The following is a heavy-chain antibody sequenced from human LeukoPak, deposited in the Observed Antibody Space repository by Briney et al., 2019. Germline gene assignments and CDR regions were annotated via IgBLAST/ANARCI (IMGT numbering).Heavy chain of an antibody. CDR2: IYYSGST. CDR1: GGSISSSSYY. J-gene: IGHJ4*02. V-gene: IGHV4-39*02. CDR3: ARDKPSPY. Sequence: PSETLSLTCTVSGGSISSSSYYWGWIRQPPGKGLEWIGSIYYSGSTYYNTSLKSRVTISVDTSKNQFSLKLSSVTAADTAVYYCARDKPSPYWGQGTLVTVSS.